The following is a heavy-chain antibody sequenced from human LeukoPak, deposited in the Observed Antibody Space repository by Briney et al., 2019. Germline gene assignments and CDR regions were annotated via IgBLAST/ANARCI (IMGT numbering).Heavy chain of an antibody. CDR2: INPNSGGT. D-gene: IGHD5-12*01. V-gene: IGHV1-2*02. J-gene: IGHJ4*02. CDR1: GYTFTGYY. CDR3: ASVRDGLRLSTPFDY. Sequence: ASVKVSCKASGYTFTGYYIHWVRQAPGQGLEWMGWINPNSGGTNYAQKFQGRVTMTRDTSISTAYMELSRLRSDDTAVYYCASVRDGLRLSTPFDYWGQGTLVTVSS.